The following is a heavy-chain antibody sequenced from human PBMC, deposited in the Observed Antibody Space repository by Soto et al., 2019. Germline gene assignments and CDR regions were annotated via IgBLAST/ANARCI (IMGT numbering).Heavy chain of an antibody. V-gene: IGHV3-30-3*01. D-gene: IGHD3-16*01. CDR1: GFTFSSYA. CDR3: ARDHGYVTPGFFWTFRN. Sequence: QVQLVESGGGVVQPGGSLRLSCAASGFTFSSYAMYWVRQAPGKGLEWVAAVSSDGTDTYYADFVKGRFTISRDNYRNNLYLRMNSLRPDDTSVFYCARDHGYVTPGFFWTFRNWGQGTLVTVPS. J-gene: IGHJ4*02. CDR2: VSSDGTDT.